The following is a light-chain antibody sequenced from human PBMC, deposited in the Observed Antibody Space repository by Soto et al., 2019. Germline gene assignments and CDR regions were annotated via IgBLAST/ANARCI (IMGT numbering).Light chain of an antibody. CDR1: QSCSDW. Sequence: DIQMTQSPPTLSASVGDRVTITCRASQSCSDWLAWYQQKPGKAPKALIYKASSLESGVPLRFSGSGSGTEFTLTISSLQPDDFATYYCQQYSNYSTFGQGTKVEIK. J-gene: IGKJ1*01. CDR3: QQYSNYST. V-gene: IGKV1-5*03. CDR2: KAS.